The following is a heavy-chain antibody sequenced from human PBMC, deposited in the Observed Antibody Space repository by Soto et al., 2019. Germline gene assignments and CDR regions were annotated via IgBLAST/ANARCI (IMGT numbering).Heavy chain of an antibody. D-gene: IGHD2-15*01. CDR2: ISGSGGST. CDR3: AKSLADRYCSGGSCYYFDY. Sequence: GGSLRLSCAASGFTFSSYAMSWFRQAPGKGLEWVSAISGSGGSTYYADSVKGRFTISRDNSKNTLYLQMNSLRAEDTAVYYCAKSLADRYCSGGSCYYFDYWGQGTLVTVSS. CDR1: GFTFSSYA. V-gene: IGHV3-23*01. J-gene: IGHJ4*02.